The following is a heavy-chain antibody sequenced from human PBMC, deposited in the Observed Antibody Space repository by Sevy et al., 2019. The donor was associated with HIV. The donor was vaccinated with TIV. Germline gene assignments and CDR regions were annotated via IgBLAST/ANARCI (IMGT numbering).Heavy chain of an antibody. V-gene: IGHV1-18*01. J-gene: IGHJ4*02. CDR1: GYTFTSYG. D-gene: IGHD3-10*01. CDR2: ISVYNGNT. CDR3: AREGITMVRGVIIAFDY. Sequence: ASVKVSCKASGYTFTSYGMSWVRQAPGQGLEWMGWISVYNGNTNYAQKLQGRVTMTTDTSTGTAYMELRSLGSDDTAVYYCAREGITMVRGVIIAFDYWGQGTLVTVSS.